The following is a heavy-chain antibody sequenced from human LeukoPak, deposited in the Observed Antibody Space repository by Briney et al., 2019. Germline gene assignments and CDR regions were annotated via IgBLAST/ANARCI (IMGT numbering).Heavy chain of an antibody. D-gene: IGHD3-16*01. CDR1: GGTFSSYA. CDR2: IIPIFGTA. J-gene: IGHJ6*03. CDR3: ARDGRVAPGGGYYYYMDV. Sequence: GASVKVSCKASGGTFSSYAISWVRQAPGQGLEWMGGIIPIFGTANYAQKFQGRVTITADESTSTAYMELSSLRSEDTAVYYCARDGRVAPGGGYYYYMDVWGKGTTVTVSS. V-gene: IGHV1-69*13.